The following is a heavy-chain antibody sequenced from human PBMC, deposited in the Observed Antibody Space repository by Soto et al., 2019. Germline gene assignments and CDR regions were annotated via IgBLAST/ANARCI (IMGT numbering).Heavy chain of an antibody. J-gene: IGHJ4*02. CDR1: GFTFTSYA. CDR2: ITGSGGST. Sequence: PGGSLRLSCAASGFTFTSYAMGWVRQAPGQGLEWVSAITGSGGSTYYAKSVKGRFTISRDNSKSMLYLQMNSLRAEDTAIYHCAKDRYGDYSWGQGTLVTVSS. D-gene: IGHD4-17*01. V-gene: IGHV3-23*01. CDR3: AKDRYGDYS.